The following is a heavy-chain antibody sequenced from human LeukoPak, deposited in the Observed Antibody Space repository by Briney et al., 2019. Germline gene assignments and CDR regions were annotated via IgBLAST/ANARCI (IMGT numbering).Heavy chain of an antibody. J-gene: IGHJ3*02. CDR2: ISYDGSNK. CDR3: ARDLRYSSSWDHDAFDI. CDR1: GFTFSSYA. V-gene: IGHV3-30-3*01. Sequence: QPGRSLRLSCAASGFTFSSYAMHWVRQAPGKGLEWVAVISYDGSNKYYADSVKGRFTISRDNSKNTLYLQMNSLRAEDTAVYYCARDLRYSSSWDHDAFDIWGQGTMVTVSS. D-gene: IGHD6-13*01.